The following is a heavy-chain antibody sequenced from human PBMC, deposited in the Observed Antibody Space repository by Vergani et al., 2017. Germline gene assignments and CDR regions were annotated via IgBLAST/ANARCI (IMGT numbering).Heavy chain of an antibody. D-gene: IGHD4-17*01. CDR3: ARGPATVTTLRYYYYMDV. J-gene: IGHJ6*03. CDR1: GGSISSGGYY. V-gene: IGHV4-31*03. Sequence: QVQLQESGPGLVKPSQTLSLTCTVSGGSISSGGYYWSWIRQHPGQGLEWIGYIYYSGSTYYNPSLKSRVTLSVDTSKNHFSLKLSAVTAAETAVYYCARGPATVTTLRYYYYMDVWGKGTTVTVAS. CDR2: IYYSGST.